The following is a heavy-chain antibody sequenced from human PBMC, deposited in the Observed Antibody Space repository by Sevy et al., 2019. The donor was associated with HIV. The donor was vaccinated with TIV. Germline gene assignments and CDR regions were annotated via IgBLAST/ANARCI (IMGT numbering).Heavy chain of an antibody. Sequence: GGSLRLSCAASGFTFSSYGMHWVRQAPGKGLEWVAVISYDGSNKYYADSVKGRFTISRDNSKNTLYLQMNSLRAEDTAECYCAKDRGLYSSSYFDYWGQGTLVTVSS. J-gene: IGHJ4*02. D-gene: IGHD6-13*01. CDR3: AKDRGLYSSSYFDY. CDR2: ISYDGSNK. V-gene: IGHV3-30*18. CDR1: GFTFSSYG.